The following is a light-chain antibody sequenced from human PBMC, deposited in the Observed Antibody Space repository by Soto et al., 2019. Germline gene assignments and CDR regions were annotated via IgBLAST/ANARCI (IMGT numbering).Light chain of an antibody. J-gene: IGKJ4*01. Sequence: DIQMTQSPSTLSASVGDRVTITCRASQSISTWLAWYQQKPGKAPNLLIYKASTLESGVPSRFSGSGSGTEFALTISSLQPDDFATYYCQHYDGYLLTFGGGTKVEIK. CDR2: KAS. CDR1: QSISTW. CDR3: QHYDGYLLT. V-gene: IGKV1-5*03.